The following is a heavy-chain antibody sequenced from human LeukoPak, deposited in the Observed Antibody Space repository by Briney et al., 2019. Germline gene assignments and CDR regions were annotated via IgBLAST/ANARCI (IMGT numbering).Heavy chain of an antibody. Sequence: GGSLRLSCAASGFTVSSNYMSWVRQAPGKGLEWVSVIYSGGSTYYADSVKGRFTISRDNSKNTLYLQMNSLRAEDTAVYYCAKEAVVVPAAILYYFDYWGQGTLVTVSS. CDR2: IYSGGST. CDR3: AKEAVVVPAAILYYFDY. CDR1: GFTVSSNY. D-gene: IGHD2-2*01. J-gene: IGHJ4*02. V-gene: IGHV3-66*01.